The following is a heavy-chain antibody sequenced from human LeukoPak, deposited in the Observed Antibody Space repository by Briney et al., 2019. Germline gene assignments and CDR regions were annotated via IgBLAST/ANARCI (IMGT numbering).Heavy chain of an antibody. V-gene: IGHV1-69*13. Sequence: ASVKVSCKASGGTFSSYAISWVRQAPGQGLEWMGGIIPIFGTTNYAQKFQGRVTITADESTSTAYMGLSSLRSEDTAVYYCARIRYCSSTSCCWGAFDIWGQGTMVTVSS. CDR1: GGTFSSYA. J-gene: IGHJ3*02. D-gene: IGHD2-2*01. CDR3: ARIRYCSSTSCCWGAFDI. CDR2: IIPIFGTT.